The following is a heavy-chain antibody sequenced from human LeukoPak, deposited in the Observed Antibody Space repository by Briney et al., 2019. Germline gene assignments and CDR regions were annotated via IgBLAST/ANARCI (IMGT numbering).Heavy chain of an antibody. D-gene: IGHD5-18*01. V-gene: IGHV1-69*13. J-gene: IGHJ4*02. CDR3: ARESEGRGYSYGFAPHLYYFDY. CDR1: GYTFTSYA. CDR2: IIPIFGTA. Sequence: GASVKVSCKASGYTFTSYAMHWVRQAPGQGLEWMGGIIPIFGTANYAQKFQGRVTITADESTSTAYMELSSLRSEDTAVYYCARESEGRGYSYGFAPHLYYFDYWGQGTLVTVSS.